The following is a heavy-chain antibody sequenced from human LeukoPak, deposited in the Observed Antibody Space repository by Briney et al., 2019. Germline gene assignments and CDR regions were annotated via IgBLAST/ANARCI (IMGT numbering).Heavy chain of an antibody. CDR1: GFTFSQAW. CDR2: IKNETYGGTT. CDR3: TTDYYDSVGYSSHY. V-gene: IGHV3-15*01. J-gene: IGHJ4*02. Sequence: GGSLRLSCAPSGFTFSQAWMSWVRQAPGRGLEWVGRIKNETYGGTTDYAAPVSGRFTISRDDSKNTLYLQMNGLKAEDTAVYYCTTDYYDSVGYSSHYWGQGTLVTVSS. D-gene: IGHD3-22*01.